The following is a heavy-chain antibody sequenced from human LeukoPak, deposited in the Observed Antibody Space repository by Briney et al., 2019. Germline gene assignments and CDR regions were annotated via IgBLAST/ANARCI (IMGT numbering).Heavy chain of an antibody. J-gene: IGHJ4*02. CDR3: AGRYWGNTYFDY. Sequence: PGGSLRLSCAASGFTFSNYWMSWVRQAPGKGLEWVSVIDSGGGTYYADSVKGRFTISRDSSKNMLYLQINSLRAEDTAVYYCAGRYWGNTYFDYWGQGTLVTVSS. D-gene: IGHD2-15*01. V-gene: IGHV3-53*01. CDR1: GFTFSNYW. CDR2: IDSGGGT.